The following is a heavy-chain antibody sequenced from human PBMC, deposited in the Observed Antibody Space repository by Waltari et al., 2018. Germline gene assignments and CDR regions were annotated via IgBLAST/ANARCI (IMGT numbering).Heavy chain of an antibody. CDR2: ISWNYYK. CDR1: GFSLSPSGVG. J-gene: IGHJ4*02. CDR3: EHKITMVQGGIWVFDY. D-gene: IGHD3-10*01. V-gene: IGHV2-5*01. Sequence: QIPLKESGPTLVTPTPTLTLTCPFSGFSLSPSGVGVGWFRQPPGTALEWLAPISWNYYKRDSPSLKSRITITTNTDKNQVVLTMTNMDPVDTATYYGEHKITMVQGGIWVFDYWGQGTLVTVSS.